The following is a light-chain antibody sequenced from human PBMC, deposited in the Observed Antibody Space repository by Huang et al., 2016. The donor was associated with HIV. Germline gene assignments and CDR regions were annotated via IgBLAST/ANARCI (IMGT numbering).Light chain of an antibody. CDR1: QSVLQTSNNKNC. Sequence: DIVMTQSPDSLALSLGGRAAINCMASQSVLQTSNNKNCLSWYQLKAGQPPKLLMYWASTRESGVPDRFSASGSGTHFTLTIANLRAEDVAVYYCHQCYHTPQTFGQGTKVEVK. J-gene: IGKJ1*01. CDR2: WAS. V-gene: IGKV4-1*01. CDR3: HQCYHTPQT.